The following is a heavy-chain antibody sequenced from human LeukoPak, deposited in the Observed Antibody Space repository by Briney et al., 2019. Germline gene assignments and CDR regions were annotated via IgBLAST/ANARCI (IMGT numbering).Heavy chain of an antibody. D-gene: IGHD3-22*01. Sequence: AGRSLRLSCAASGFTFDDYAMHWVRQAPGKGLVWVSRINSDGSSTSYADSVKGRFTISRDNAKNTLYLQMNSLRAEDTAVYYCAREDYDSRTVHNWFDPWGQGTLVTVSS. CDR1: GFTFDDYA. CDR2: INSDGSST. CDR3: AREDYDSRTVHNWFDP. J-gene: IGHJ5*02. V-gene: IGHV3-74*01.